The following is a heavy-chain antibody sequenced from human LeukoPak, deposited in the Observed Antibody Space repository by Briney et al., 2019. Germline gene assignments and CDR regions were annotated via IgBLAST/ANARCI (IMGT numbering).Heavy chain of an antibody. CDR3: ARATYYYDISEADYYYYGMDV. CDR2: IYSGGST. J-gene: IGHJ6*02. CDR1: GFTVSSNY. V-gene: IGHV3-53*01. Sequence: GGSLRLSCAASGFTVSSNYMSWVRQAPGKGLEWVSVIYSGGSTYYADSVKGRFTVSRDNSKNTLYLQMNSLRVEDTAVYYCARATYYYDISEADYYYYGMDVWGQGTTVTVSS. D-gene: IGHD3-9*01.